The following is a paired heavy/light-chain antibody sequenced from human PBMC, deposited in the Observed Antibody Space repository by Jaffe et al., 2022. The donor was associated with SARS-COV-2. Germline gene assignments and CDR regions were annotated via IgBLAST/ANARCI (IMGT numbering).Light chain of an antibody. CDR1: QGIGTW. J-gene: IGKJ5*01. V-gene: IGKV1D-12*01. CDR2: AAS. Sequence: DTQMTQSPSFVSASVGDRVSITCRASQGIGTWLAWYQQKPGKAPKLLIYAASTLQSGVPSRFSGSGFGTDFTLTISSLQPEDSATYYCQQANSFPLITFGQGTRLEIK. CDR3: QQANSFPLIT.
Heavy chain of an antibody. CDR2: IYPGGDT. Sequence: GQLVESGGDLVQPGGSLRLPCAASGFNVRSNYMGWVRQAPGKGLEWVSVIYPGGDTNYADSVKGRFSISRDNSKNTLYLQMNGLTAEDTAVYYCARDQGSSQGLNAFDLWGHGTLVIVSS. D-gene: IGHD6-6*01. J-gene: IGHJ3*01. V-gene: IGHV3-66*01. CDR3: ARDQGSSQGLNAFDL. CDR1: GFNVRSNY.